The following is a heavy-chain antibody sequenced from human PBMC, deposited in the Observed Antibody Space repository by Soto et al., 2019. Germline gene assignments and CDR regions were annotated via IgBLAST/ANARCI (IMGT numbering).Heavy chain of an antibody. CDR2: IKSKTDGGTT. CDR1: GFTFSNAW. Sequence: EVQLVESGGGLVKPGGSLRLSCAASGFTFSNAWMSWVRQAPGKGLEWVGRIKSKTDGGTTDYAAPVKGRFTISRDDSKNTLYLQMNSLKTEDTAVYYCTTDLWAVTTVFNWFGPWGQGTLVTVSS. CDR3: TTDLWAVTTVFNWFGP. D-gene: IGHD4-17*01. V-gene: IGHV3-15*01. J-gene: IGHJ5*02.